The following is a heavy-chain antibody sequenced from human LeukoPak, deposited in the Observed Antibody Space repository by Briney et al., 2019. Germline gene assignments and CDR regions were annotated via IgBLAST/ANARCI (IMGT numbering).Heavy chain of an antibody. CDR3: ARHPHPPYSSGWHFDY. CDR1: GGSFSGYY. V-gene: IGHV4-34*01. D-gene: IGHD6-19*01. J-gene: IGHJ4*02. Sequence: SETLSLTCAVYGGSFSGYYWSWIRQPPGKGLEWIGEINHSGSTNYNPSLKSRVTISVDTSKNQFSLKLSSVTAADTAVYYCARHPHPPYSSGWHFDYWGQGTLVTVSS. CDR2: INHSGST.